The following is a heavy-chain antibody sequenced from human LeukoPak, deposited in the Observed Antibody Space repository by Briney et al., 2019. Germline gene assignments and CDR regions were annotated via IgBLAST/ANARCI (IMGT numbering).Heavy chain of an antibody. Sequence: PSETLSLTCTVSGYSISSGYYWGWIRQPPGKGLEWIGSIYHSGSTYYNPSLKSRVTISVDTSKNQFSLKLSSVTAADTAVYYCARDIGSGSYYPDAFDIWGQGTMITVSS. D-gene: IGHD3-10*01. CDR1: GYSISSGYY. V-gene: IGHV4-38-2*02. CDR2: IYHSGST. J-gene: IGHJ3*02. CDR3: ARDIGSGSYYPDAFDI.